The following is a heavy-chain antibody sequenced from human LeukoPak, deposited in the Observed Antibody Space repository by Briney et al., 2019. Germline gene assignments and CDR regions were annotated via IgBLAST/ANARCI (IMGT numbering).Heavy chain of an antibody. Sequence: GGSLGLSCAASGFTFSSYALSWVSQAPGKGLEWVSAISGSGGGTFYADSVKGRFTISRDNSNNTLYLQMNSLRVEDMAIYYCAKDGTLGYCGPQKFDSWGQGTLVTVSS. CDR2: ISGSGGGT. D-gene: IGHD2-21*01. CDR1: GFTFSSYA. J-gene: IGHJ4*02. CDR3: AKDGTLGYCGPQKFDS. V-gene: IGHV3-23*01.